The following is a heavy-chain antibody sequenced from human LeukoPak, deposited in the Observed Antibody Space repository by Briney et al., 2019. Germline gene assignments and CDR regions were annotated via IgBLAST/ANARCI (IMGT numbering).Heavy chain of an antibody. J-gene: IGHJ4*02. CDR1: GGTFSSYA. V-gene: IGHV1-69*01. CDR3: ARSLGYCSSTSCVNFNFDY. Sequence: SVKVSCKASGGTFSSYAISWVRQAPGQGLEWMGGIIPIFGTANYAQKFQGRVTITADGSTSTAYMELSSLRSEDTAVYYCARSLGYCSSTSCVNFNFDYWGQGTLVTVSS. CDR2: IIPIFGTA. D-gene: IGHD2-2*01.